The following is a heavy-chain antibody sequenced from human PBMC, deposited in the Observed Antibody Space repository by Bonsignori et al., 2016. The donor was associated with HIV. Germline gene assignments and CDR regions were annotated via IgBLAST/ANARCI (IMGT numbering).Heavy chain of an antibody. CDR3: ARHLGGSYYGSGAYDY. Sequence: WIRQPPGKGLEWIGSIYHSGSTYYNPSLKSRVTISVDTSKNQFSLKLSSVTAADTAVYYCARHLGGSYYGSGAYDYWGQGTLVTVSS. D-gene: IGHD1-26*01. V-gene: IGHV4-38-2*01. J-gene: IGHJ4*02. CDR2: IYHSGST.